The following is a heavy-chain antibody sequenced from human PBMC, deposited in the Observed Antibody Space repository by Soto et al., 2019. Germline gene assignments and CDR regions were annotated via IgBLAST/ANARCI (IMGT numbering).Heavy chain of an antibody. J-gene: IGHJ4*02. CDR1: GFSLTTSGVG. CDR3: AHRVLRTVFGLVTTTAIYFDF. D-gene: IGHD3-3*01. CDR2: IYWDDDK. V-gene: IGHV2-5*02. Sequence: QITLNESGPTQVKPRQTLTLTCTFSGFSLTTSGVGVGWIRQSPGKAPEWLALIYWDDDKRYSPSLKSRLTITKGTSKNQVGLTMADLDPADTATYYCAHRVLRTVFGLVTTTAIYFDFWGQGTPVAVSS.